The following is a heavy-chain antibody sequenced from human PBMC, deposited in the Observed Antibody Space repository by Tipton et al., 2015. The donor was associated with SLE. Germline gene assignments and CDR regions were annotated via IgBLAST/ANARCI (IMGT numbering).Heavy chain of an antibody. Sequence: GSLRLSCAASGFTFGDFYMNWFRQAPGKGLEWVSYISSSGSSMYYADSVKGRFTISRDNAKNFLYLQMNSLRVEDTAFYYCARDSGSGGYSLPIYFDYWGQGTLVTVSS. D-gene: IGHD1-26*01. V-gene: IGHV3-11*01. CDR3: ARDSGSGGYSLPIYFDY. J-gene: IGHJ4*02. CDR1: GFTFGDFY. CDR2: ISSSGSSM.